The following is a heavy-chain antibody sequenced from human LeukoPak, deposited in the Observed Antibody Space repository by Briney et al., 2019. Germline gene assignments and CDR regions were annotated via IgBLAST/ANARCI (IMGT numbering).Heavy chain of an antibody. J-gene: IGHJ4*02. CDR3: AKKGRITMIVVAYSGGYCFDY. D-gene: IGHD3-22*01. CDR2: IRYDGSNK. CDR1: GFTFSSYG. V-gene: IGHV3-30*02. Sequence: PGGSLRLSCAASGFTFSSYGMHWVRQAPGKGLEWVAFIRYDGSNKYYADSVKGRFTISRDNSKNTLYLQMNSLRAEDTAVYYCAKKGRITMIVVAYSGGYCFDYWGQGTLVTVSS.